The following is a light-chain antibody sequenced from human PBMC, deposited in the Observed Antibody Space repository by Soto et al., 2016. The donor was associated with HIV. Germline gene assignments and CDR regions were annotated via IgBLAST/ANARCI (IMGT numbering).Light chain of an antibody. CDR1: QSVSVW. V-gene: IGKV1-5*03. CDR3: QQYNSVPWT. Sequence: DIQMTQFPSTLSASIGDRVTITCRASQSVSVWLAWYQQKPGKAPNLLIFKTSTLEIGVPSRFSGSGSGTDLTLTLSSVQPDDVGTYYCQQYNSVPWTFGQGTKLEMK. CDR2: KTS. J-gene: IGKJ1*01.